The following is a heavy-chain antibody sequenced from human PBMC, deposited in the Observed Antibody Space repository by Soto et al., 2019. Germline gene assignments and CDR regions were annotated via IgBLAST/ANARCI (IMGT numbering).Heavy chain of an antibody. Sequence: EVQLVESGGGLVQPGRSLRLSCAASGFTFDDYAMHWVRQVPGKGLEWVSGINWNSGSIGYGDSVKRRFAISRDNAKNSLHLQMNRLSAEDTAFYYCVKDESINWYSGHFRHWGQGTLVTVSS. CDR2: INWNSGSI. J-gene: IGHJ1*01. D-gene: IGHD6-13*01. CDR1: GFTFDDYA. CDR3: VKDESINWYSGHFRH. V-gene: IGHV3-9*01.